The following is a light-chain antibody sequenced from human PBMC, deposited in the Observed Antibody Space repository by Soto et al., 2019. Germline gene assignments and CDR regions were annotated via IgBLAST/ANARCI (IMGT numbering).Light chain of an antibody. CDR3: MQGTHWPPWT. J-gene: IGKJ1*01. CDR1: QSLVHSNGNTF. Sequence: EVVLTQSPLSLSVTLGQPASISCRSSQSLVHSNGNTFLHWFQQRPGQPPRRLIYEVSKRDSGVTDRFSGSGSGTEFTLKISRVEAEDVGSYYCMQGTHWPPWTFGQGTKVDIK. V-gene: IGKV2-30*02. CDR2: EVS.